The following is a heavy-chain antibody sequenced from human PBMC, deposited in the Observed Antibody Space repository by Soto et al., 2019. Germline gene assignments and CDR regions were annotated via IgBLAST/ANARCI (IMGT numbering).Heavy chain of an antibody. CDR2: IYYSGST. CDR1: DGSISNYY. D-gene: IGHD5-18*01. CDR3: ASGRGYSYGSFDY. Sequence: SETLSLTCTVSDGSISNYYWSWIRQPPGKGLEWIGYIYYSGSTNYNPSLKSRVTISVDTSKNQFSLKLSSVTAADTAVYYCASGRGYSYGSFDYWGQGTLVTVSS. V-gene: IGHV4-59*01. J-gene: IGHJ4*02.